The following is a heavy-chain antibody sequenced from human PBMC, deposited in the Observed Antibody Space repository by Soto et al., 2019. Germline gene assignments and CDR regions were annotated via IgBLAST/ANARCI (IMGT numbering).Heavy chain of an antibody. CDR3: ARGAVMPDS. CDR1: GFTFDSFA. J-gene: IGHJ4*02. CDR2: ISASGGST. Sequence: LRLSCAASGFTFDSFAMTWVRQAPGKGLEWVSAISASGGSTFYADSVKGRFTISRDSSKNTLYLQMNSLRAEDTAVYYCARGAVMPDSWGQGTLVTVSS. V-gene: IGHV3-23*01. D-gene: IGHD3-16*01.